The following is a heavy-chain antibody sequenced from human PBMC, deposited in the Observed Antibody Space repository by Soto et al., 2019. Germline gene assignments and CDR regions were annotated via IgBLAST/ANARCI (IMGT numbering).Heavy chain of an antibody. J-gene: IGHJ6*02. V-gene: IGHV4-61*01. CDR3: ARVLRYFDLDYYGMDV. CDR1: GGSVSSGSYY. Sequence: NPSETLSLTCTVSGGSVSSGSYYWSWIRQPPGKGLEWIGYIYYSGSTNYNPSLKSRVTISVDTSKNQFSLKLSSVTAADTAVYYCARVLRYFDLDYYGMDVWGQGTAVTVSS. D-gene: IGHD3-9*01. CDR2: IYYSGST.